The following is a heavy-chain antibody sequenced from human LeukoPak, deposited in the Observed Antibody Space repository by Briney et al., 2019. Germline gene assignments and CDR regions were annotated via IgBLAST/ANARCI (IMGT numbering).Heavy chain of an antibody. J-gene: IGHJ4*02. CDR2: ISGGSSYT. Sequence: GGSLRLSCAASGFTFSDYYMTWFRQAPGKGLEWVSYISGGSSYTNFADSVKGRFTISRDNAKNSLYLQMNSLRAEDTVVYYCARVSLLDDGGLGDYWGQGTLVTVSS. D-gene: IGHD4-23*01. CDR1: GFTFSDYY. V-gene: IGHV3-11*06. CDR3: ARVSLLDDGGLGDY.